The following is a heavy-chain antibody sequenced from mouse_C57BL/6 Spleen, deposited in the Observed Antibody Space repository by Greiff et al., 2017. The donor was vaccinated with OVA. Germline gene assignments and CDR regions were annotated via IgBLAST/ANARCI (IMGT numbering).Heavy chain of an antibody. Sequence: EVQLVESGGGLVKPGGSLKLSCAASGFTFSSYAMSWVRQTPEKRLEWVATISDGGSYTYYPDNVKGRFTISRDNAKNNLYLQMSHLKSEDTAMYYCARGPHPDYFDYWGQGTTLTVSS. J-gene: IGHJ2*01. V-gene: IGHV5-4*01. CDR3: ARGPHPDYFDY. CDR1: GFTFSSYA. CDR2: ISDGGSYT.